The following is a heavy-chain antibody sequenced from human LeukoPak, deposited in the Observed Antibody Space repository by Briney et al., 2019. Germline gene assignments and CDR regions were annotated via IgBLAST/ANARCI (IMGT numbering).Heavy chain of an antibody. CDR2: IKSKTDGGTT. D-gene: IGHD3-22*01. J-gene: IGHJ3*02. Sequence: GGSLRLSCAASGFTFSNAWMSWVRQAPGKGLEWVGRIKSKTDGGTTDYAAPVKGRFTISRDDSKNTLYLQMNSLKTEDTAVYYCTSYYYDSSGYYGRAFDIWGQGTMVTVSS. CDR3: TSYYYDSSGYYGRAFDI. CDR1: GFTFSNAW. V-gene: IGHV3-15*01.